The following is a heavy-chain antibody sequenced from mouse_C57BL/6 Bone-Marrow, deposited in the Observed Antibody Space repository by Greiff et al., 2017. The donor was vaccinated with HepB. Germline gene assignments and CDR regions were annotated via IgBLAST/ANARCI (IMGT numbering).Heavy chain of an antibody. D-gene: IGHD1-1*01. CDR2: IDPSDSYT. Sequence: VQLQQPGAELVMPGASVKLSCKASGYTFTSYWMHWVKQRPGQGLEWIGEIDPSDSYTNYNQKFKGKSTLTVDKSSSTAYVQLSSLTSEDSAVYYCAREGLITFDVWGTGTTVTVSS. CDR1: GYTFTSYW. J-gene: IGHJ1*03. CDR3: AREGLITFDV. V-gene: IGHV1-69*01.